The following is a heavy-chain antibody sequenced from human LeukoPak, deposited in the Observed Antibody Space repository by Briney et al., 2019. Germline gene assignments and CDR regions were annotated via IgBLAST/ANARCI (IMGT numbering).Heavy chain of an antibody. CDR1: GGSISSSGYY. D-gene: IGHD3-10*01. CDR2: INYRGST. V-gene: IGHV4-39*01. J-gene: IGHJ4*02. CDR3: ARPGSSFGWYYFDF. Sequence: SETLSLTCTVSGGSISSSGYYWGWIRQTPGKGLEWIGSINYRGSTYYNPSLKSRVTISVDTSKNQVSLKLTSVTAADTAVYYCARPGSSFGWYYFDFWGQGTLVTVSS.